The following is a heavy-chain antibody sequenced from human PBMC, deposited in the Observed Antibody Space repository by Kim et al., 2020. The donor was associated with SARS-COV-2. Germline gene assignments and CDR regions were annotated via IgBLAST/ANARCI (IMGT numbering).Heavy chain of an antibody. CDR2: ISAYNGNT. V-gene: IGHV1-18*01. CDR3: ARDGAYCSGGSCQPHNWFDP. J-gene: IGHJ5*02. CDR1: GYTFTSYG. Sequence: ASVKVSCKASGYTFTSYGISWVRQAPGQGLEWMGWISAYNGNTNYAQKLQGRVTMTTDTSTSTAYMELRSLRSDDTAVYYCARDGAYCSGGSCQPHNWFDPWGQGTLVTVSS. D-gene: IGHD2-15*01.